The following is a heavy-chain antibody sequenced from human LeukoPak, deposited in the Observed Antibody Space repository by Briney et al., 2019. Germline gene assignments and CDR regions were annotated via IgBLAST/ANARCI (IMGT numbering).Heavy chain of an antibody. D-gene: IGHD5-12*01. J-gene: IGHJ4*02. Sequence: ASVKVSCKASGYTFTGYYIHWVRQAPGQGLEWMGWINPNSGGTKYAQKFQGRVSVTRDTSISTVYMELSRLTYDDTAVYYCARNWLPWEPPYFAYWAREPWSPSP. CDR1: GYTFTGYY. V-gene: IGHV1-2*02. CDR2: INPNSGGT. CDR3: ARNWLPWEPPYFAY.